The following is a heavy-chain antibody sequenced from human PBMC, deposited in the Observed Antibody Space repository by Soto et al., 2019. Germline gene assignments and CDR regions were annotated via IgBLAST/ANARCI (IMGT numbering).Heavy chain of an antibody. D-gene: IGHD2-15*01. J-gene: IGHJ5*02. CDR3: ATSGGSLHNWFDP. CDR1: GGSISSSSYY. V-gene: IGHV4-39*01. CDR2: IYYSGST. Sequence: PSETLSLTCTVSGGSISSSSYYWGWIRQPPGKGLEWIGSIYYSGSTYYNPSLKSRVTISVDTSKNQFSLKLSSVTAADTAVYYCATSGGSLHNWFDPWGQGTLVTVSS.